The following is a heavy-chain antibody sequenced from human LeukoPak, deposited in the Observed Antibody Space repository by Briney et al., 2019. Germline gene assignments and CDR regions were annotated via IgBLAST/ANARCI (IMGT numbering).Heavy chain of an antibody. CDR2: IYYSGST. Sequence: PSETLSLTCTVPGGSISSSSYFWGWIRQPPGKGLEWIGSIYYSGSTYYNPSLKSRVTISVDTSKNQFSLKLSSVTAADTAVYYCARGELRVRTFYYWGQGTLVTVSS. CDR1: GGSISSSSYF. J-gene: IGHJ4*02. D-gene: IGHD3-10*01. V-gene: IGHV4-39*01. CDR3: ARGELRVRTFYY.